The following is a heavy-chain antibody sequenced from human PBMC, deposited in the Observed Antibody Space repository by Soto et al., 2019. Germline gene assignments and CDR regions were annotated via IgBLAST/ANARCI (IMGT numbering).Heavy chain of an antibody. CDR1: GFTFSSYA. J-gene: IGHJ4*02. V-gene: IGHV3-23*01. CDR3: AKDLGGGNYDILTGYPPDY. Sequence: GSLRLSCAASGFTFSSYAMSWVRQAPGKGLEWVSAISGSGGSTYYADSVKGRFTISRDNSKNTLYLQMNSLRAEDTAVYYCAKDLGGGNYDILTGYPPDYWGQGTLVTVSS. CDR2: ISGSGGST. D-gene: IGHD3-9*01.